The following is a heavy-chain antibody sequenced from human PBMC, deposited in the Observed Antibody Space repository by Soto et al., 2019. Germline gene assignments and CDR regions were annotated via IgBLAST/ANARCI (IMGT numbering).Heavy chain of an antibody. D-gene: IGHD6-13*01. Sequence: SVNVSCKTSGFTITSSAMQWVRQARRQRLEWIGWIVVGSGNTNYAQKFQERVTITRDMSTSTAYMELSSLRSEDTAVYYCAADRYSSSWSYYYYGMDVWGQGTTVTVSS. CDR3: AADRYSSSWSYYYYGMDV. J-gene: IGHJ6*02. V-gene: IGHV1-58*02. CDR1: GFTITSSA. CDR2: IVVGSGNT.